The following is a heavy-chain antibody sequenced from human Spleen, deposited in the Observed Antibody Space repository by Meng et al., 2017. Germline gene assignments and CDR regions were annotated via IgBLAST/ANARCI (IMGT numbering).Heavy chain of an antibody. CDR3: VRSSGWVRTGFDP. CDR1: VGSISTSGYY. Sequence: QPQLQESGSGLVKPSDAQSLTLRVSVGSISTSGYYWGWIRQPPGKGLEWVGSIGHSGITYYTPSLQSRVTVSIDTSTSQFSLKMTSVTAADTAVYYCVRSSGWVRTGFDPWGQGTLVTVSS. J-gene: IGHJ5*02. CDR2: IGHSGIT. D-gene: IGHD6-19*01. V-gene: IGHV4-39*01.